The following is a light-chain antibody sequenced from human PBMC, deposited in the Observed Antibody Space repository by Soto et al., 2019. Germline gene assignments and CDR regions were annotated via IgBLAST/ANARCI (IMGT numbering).Light chain of an antibody. V-gene: IGKV3-11*01. J-gene: IGKJ4*01. CDR2: DAS. Sequence: EIVLTQSPVTLSLSPGGRATLSCRASQNVRSYLAWYQQKPGQAPRLLIYDASTRATGIPARFSGSGSGTDFTLTISRLEPEDFAVYYCHQRSNWPRTFGGGTKVDIK. CDR1: QNVRSY. CDR3: HQRSNWPRT.